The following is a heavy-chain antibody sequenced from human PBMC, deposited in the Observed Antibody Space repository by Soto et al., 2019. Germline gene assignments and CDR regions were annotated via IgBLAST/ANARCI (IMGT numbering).Heavy chain of an antibody. J-gene: IGHJ5*02. V-gene: IGHV2-26*04. Sequence: QVTVKESGPVLVKPTETLTLTCTVSGFSLSNAGLGVSWIRQPPGKALEWLAHIFSNDENSYSTSLKSSLTISKDTSKSQVVRTMTNMDPVDTATYYCASTYSTSWYWFDPWGQGTLVTVSS. CDR2: IFSNDEN. CDR1: GFSLSNAGLG. CDR3: ASTYSTSWYWFDP. D-gene: IGHD6-13*01.